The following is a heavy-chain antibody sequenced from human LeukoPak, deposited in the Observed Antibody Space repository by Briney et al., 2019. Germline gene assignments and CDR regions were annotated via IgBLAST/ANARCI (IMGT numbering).Heavy chain of an antibody. CDR1: GDSISRYY. J-gene: IGHJ4*02. CDR2: IYNGGII. V-gene: IGHV4-4*07. CDR3: AGFTFFRGVITFDY. D-gene: IGHD3-10*01. Sequence: SETLSLTCTVSGDSISRYYWSWIRQPAGKGLEWIGRIYNGGIITYNPSLKSRVTMSIDTSNNQFSLRLRFVTAADTAVYSCAGFTFFRGVITFDYWGQGTLVTVSS.